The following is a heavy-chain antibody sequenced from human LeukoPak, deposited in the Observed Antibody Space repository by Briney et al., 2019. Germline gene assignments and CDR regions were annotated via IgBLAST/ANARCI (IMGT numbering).Heavy chain of an antibody. CDR2: IYYSGST. D-gene: IGHD3-22*01. Sequence: PSETLSLTCTVSGGSISSGGYYWSWIRQHPGKGLEWIGYIYYSGSTYYNPSLKSRVTISVDTSKNQFSLKLSSVTAADTAVYYCARGSKYYYDSSGYWFDPWGQGTLVTVSS. J-gene: IGHJ5*02. CDR3: ARGSKYYYDSSGYWFDP. V-gene: IGHV4-31*03. CDR1: GGSISSGGYY.